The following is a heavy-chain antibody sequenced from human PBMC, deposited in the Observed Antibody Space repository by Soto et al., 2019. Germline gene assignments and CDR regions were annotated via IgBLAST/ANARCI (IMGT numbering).Heavy chain of an antibody. V-gene: IGHV3-7*03. Sequence: GGSLRLSCAASGFTFSTYWMSWVRQAPGKGLAGVANIKQDGSEKYYVDSVKGRFTISRDNAKNSLYLQMNSLRAEDTAVYYCAREDPLPSGAINAHKYHFDPWGQGTLVTISS. CDR2: IKQDGSEK. J-gene: IGHJ5*02. D-gene: IGHD1-26*01. CDR1: GFTFSTYW. CDR3: AREDPLPSGAINAHKYHFDP.